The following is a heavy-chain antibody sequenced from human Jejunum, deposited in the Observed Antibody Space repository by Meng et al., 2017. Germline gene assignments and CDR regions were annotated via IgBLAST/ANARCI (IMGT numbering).Heavy chain of an antibody. CDR3: ARDSETYPTYFDY. CDR1: CGSVSIGFYY. J-gene: IGHJ4*02. Sequence: LQESVPGLVTPSETLSLTCTVSCGSVSIGFYYWSWIRQPPGKGLEWIGYISDSGTTNYNPSLKSRVTMSVDTSKNHFSLKLTSVPAADTAVYFCARDSETYPTYFDYWGQGTLVTVSS. D-gene: IGHD5-24*01. V-gene: IGHV4-61*03. CDR2: ISDSGTT.